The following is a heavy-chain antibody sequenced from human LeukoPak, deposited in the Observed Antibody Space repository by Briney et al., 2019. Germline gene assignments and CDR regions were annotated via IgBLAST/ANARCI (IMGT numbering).Heavy chain of an antibody. CDR3: ARYSSPRGGDY. D-gene: IGHD4-23*01. CDR1: GGSISSGGYY. J-gene: IGHJ4*02. Sequence: TLSLTCTVSGGSISSGGYYWSWLRQHPGEGLEWIGYIYHSGNTYYNPSLKSRVTISGDTSKNQFSLKLDSVTAADTAVYYCARYSSPRGGDYWGQGTLVTVSS. V-gene: IGHV4-31*03. CDR2: IYHSGNT.